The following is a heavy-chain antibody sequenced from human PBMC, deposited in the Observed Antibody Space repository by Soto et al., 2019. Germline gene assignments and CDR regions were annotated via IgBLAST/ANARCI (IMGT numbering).Heavy chain of an antibody. V-gene: IGHV5-51*01. CDR2: IYPGDSDT. CDR3: ARLRDSSGYYYVPDFAY. Sequence: GESLKISCKGSGYSFTSYWIGWVRQMPGKGLEWMGIIYPGDSDTRYSPSFQGQVTISADKSISTAYLQWSSLKASDTAMYYCARLRDSSGYYYVPDFAYWGQGTLVTVSS. CDR1: GYSFTSYW. D-gene: IGHD3-22*01. J-gene: IGHJ4*02.